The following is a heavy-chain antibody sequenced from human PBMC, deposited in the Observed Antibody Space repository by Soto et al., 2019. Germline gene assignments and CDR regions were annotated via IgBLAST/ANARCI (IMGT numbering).Heavy chain of an antibody. CDR2: IVVGSGNT. D-gene: IGHD2-15*01. J-gene: IGHJ6*03. CDR1: GFTFTSSA. Sequence: SVKVSCKASGFTFTSSAMQWVRQARGQRLEWIGWIVVGSGNTNYAQKFQERVTITRDMSTSTAYMELSSLRSEDTAVYYCAADPHYCSGGSCYSSVSNYYYYYMDVWGKGTTVTVSS. V-gene: IGHV1-58*02. CDR3: AADPHYCSGGSCYSSVSNYYYYYMDV.